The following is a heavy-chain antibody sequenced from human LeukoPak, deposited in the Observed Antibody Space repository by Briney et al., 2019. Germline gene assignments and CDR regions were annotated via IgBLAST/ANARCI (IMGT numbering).Heavy chain of an antibody. CDR3: ARDRRRAYSYGSLGY. D-gene: IGHD5-18*01. CDR1: GDSIINSNYY. CDR2: INHSGST. J-gene: IGHJ4*02. Sequence: KPSETLSLTCSVSGDSIINSNYYWGWIRQPPGKGLEWIGEINHSGSTNYNPSLKSRVTISVDTSKNQFSLKLSSVTAADTAVYYCARDRRRAYSYGSLGYWGQGTLVTVSS. V-gene: IGHV4-39*07.